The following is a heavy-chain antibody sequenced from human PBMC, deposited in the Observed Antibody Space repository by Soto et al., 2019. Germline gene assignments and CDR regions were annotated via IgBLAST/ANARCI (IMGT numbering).Heavy chain of an antibody. CDR3: AREVGIPKRNWFDP. CDR1: GFTFSSYW. Sequence: GGSLRLSCAASGFTFSSYWMSWVRQAPGKGLEWVANIKQDGSEKYYVDSVKGRFTISRDNAKNSLYLQMNSLRAEDTAVYYCAREVGIPKRNWFDPWGQGTLVTVSS. CDR2: IKQDGSEK. V-gene: IGHV3-7*03. D-gene: IGHD2-2*01. J-gene: IGHJ5*02.